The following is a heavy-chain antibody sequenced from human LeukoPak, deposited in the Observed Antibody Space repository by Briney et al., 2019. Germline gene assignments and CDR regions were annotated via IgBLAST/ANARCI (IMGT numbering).Heavy chain of an antibody. CDR2: ISSSSSYI. J-gene: IGHJ6*03. Sequence: GGSLRLSCAASGFTFSSYSMNWVRQAPGKGLEWVSSISSSSSYIYYADSVKGRFTISRDNAKNSLYLQMNSLRAEDTAVYYCARDTAMVMGGYYYYYTDVWGKGTTVTISS. D-gene: IGHD5-18*01. CDR1: GFTFSSYS. V-gene: IGHV3-21*01. CDR3: ARDTAMVMGGYYYYYTDV.